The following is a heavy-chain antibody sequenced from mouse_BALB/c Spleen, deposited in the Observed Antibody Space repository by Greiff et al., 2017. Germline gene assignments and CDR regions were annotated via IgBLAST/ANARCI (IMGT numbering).Heavy chain of an antibody. CDR1: GFSLTSYG. J-gene: IGHJ2*01. CDR2: IWAGGST. CDR3: ARDYYYGSSPLDY. Sequence: VNVVESGPGLVAPSQSLSITCTVSGFSLTSYGVHWVRQPPGKGLEWLGVIWAGGSTNYNSALMSRLSISKDNSKSQVFLKMNSLQTDDTAMYYCARDYYYGSSPLDYWGQGTTLTVSS. D-gene: IGHD1-1*01. V-gene: IGHV2-9*02.